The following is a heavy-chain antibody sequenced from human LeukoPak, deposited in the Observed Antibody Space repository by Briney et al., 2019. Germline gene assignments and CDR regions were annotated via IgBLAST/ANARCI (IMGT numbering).Heavy chain of an antibody. J-gene: IGHJ5*02. Sequence: SETLSLTSTVPGGSISSYYWSWIRQPPGKGLEWIGYIYYSGSTNYNPSLKSRVTISVDTSKNQFSLKLSSVTAADTAVYYCARDVFSRFDPWGQGTLVTVSS. CDR2: IYYSGST. V-gene: IGHV4-59*01. CDR1: GGSISSYY. CDR3: ARDVFSRFDP.